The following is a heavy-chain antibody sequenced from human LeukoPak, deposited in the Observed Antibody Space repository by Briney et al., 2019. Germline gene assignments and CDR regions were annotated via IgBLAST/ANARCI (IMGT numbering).Heavy chain of an antibody. J-gene: IGHJ6*02. CDR3: ARHHCTNGVCYYGMDV. CDR2: TYGSGST. Sequence: SETLSLTCTVSGGSVSSYYWSWIRQSPGKGLEWIGYTYGSGSTNYNPSLKSRVTISVDTSKAHFSLELSSVTAADTAVYCCARHHCTNGVCYYGMDVWGQGTTVTVSS. CDR1: GGSVSSYY. V-gene: IGHV4-59*02. D-gene: IGHD2-8*01.